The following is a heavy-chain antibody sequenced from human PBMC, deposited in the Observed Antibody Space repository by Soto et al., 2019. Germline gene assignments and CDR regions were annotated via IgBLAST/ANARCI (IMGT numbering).Heavy chain of an antibody. CDR2: IIPIFGTA. Sequence: QVQLVQSGAEVKKPGSSVKVSCKASGGTFSSYAISWVRQAPGQGLEWMGGIIPIFGTANYAQKFQGRVTITADESTSTAYMELSSLRSEDTAVYYCAREKDTAMVTSIVATIDYSDYWGQGTLVTVSS. D-gene: IGHD5-18*01. V-gene: IGHV1-69*01. CDR1: GGTFSSYA. J-gene: IGHJ4*02. CDR3: AREKDTAMVTSIVATIDYSDY.